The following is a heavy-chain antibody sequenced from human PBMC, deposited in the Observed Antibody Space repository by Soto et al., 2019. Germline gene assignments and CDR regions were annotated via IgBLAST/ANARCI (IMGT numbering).Heavy chain of an antibody. J-gene: IGHJ4*02. Sequence: QITLKESGPTLVKPTQTLTLTCTFSGFSLSTNGVGVGWIRQPPGKALEWLALIYWDGDKRYSPSLRSRLTLTKDTSKNQVVLTMTNMDPVDTATYYCARRRDGIYALDYWGQGTLVTVAS. V-gene: IGHV2-5*02. CDR2: IYWDGDK. D-gene: IGHD1-26*01. CDR1: GFSLSTNGVG. CDR3: ARRRDGIYALDY.